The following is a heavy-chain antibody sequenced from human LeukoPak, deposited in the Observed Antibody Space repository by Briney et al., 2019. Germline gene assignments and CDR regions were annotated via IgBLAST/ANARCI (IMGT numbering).Heavy chain of an antibody. D-gene: IGHD3-22*01. V-gene: IGHV4-34*01. CDR1: GGSFSGYY. Sequence: PSETLSLICAVYGGSFSGYYWSWIRQPPGKGLEWIGEINHSGSTNYNPSLKSRVTISVDTSKNQFSLKLSSVTAADTAVYYCARHESQYYYDSSGLFDYWGQGTLVTVSS. CDR3: ARHESQYYYDSSGLFDY. J-gene: IGHJ4*02. CDR2: INHSGST.